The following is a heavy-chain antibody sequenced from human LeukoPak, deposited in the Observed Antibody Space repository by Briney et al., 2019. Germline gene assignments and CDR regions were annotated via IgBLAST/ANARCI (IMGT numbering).Heavy chain of an antibody. Sequence: GGSLRLSCAASGFTFSDYYMSWMRQAPGKELEWVSYISSSSSYTNYADSVRGRFTISRDNAKNSLYLQMNSLRAEDMAVYYCTRALHSSGWYFDYWGQGALVTVSS. CDR1: GFTFSDYY. CDR2: ISSSSSYT. CDR3: TRALHSSGWYFDY. D-gene: IGHD6-19*01. J-gene: IGHJ4*02. V-gene: IGHV3-11*06.